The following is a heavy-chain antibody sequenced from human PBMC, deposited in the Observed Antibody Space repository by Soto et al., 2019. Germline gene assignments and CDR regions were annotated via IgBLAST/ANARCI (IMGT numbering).Heavy chain of an antibody. J-gene: IGHJ6*02. CDR2: IDPSDSYT. D-gene: IGHD3-3*01. CDR1: GYSFTSYW. CDR3: ARMSYYDLNGMDV. Sequence: ESLKISCKGSGYSFTSYWISWVRQMPGKGLEWMGRIDPSDSYTNYSPSFQGRVTISADKSISTAYLQWSSLKDSDTAMYYCARMSYYDLNGMDVWRQGTTVTVS. V-gene: IGHV5-10-1*01.